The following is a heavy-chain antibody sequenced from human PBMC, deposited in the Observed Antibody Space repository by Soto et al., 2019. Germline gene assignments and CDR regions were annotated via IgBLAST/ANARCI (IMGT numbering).Heavy chain of an antibody. CDR3: AREHLQANTAQRFTGETGRYYYYGMDV. D-gene: IGHD5-18*01. V-gene: IGHV1-69*13. Sequence: SVKVSFKASGGTFSSYAISWVRQAPGQGLEWMGGIIPIFGTANYAQKFQGRVTITADESPRTAYMELSSLRSEDTAVYYCAREHLQANTAQRFTGETGRYYYYGMDVWGQGTTVTVS. J-gene: IGHJ6*02. CDR2: IIPIFGTA. CDR1: GGTFSSYA.